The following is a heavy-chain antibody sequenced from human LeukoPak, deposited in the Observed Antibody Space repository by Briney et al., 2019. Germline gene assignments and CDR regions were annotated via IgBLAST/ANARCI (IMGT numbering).Heavy chain of an antibody. V-gene: IGHV4-39*01. Sequence: SETRSLTCTVSGGSISSSSYYWGWIRQPPGKGLEWIGSIYYSGSTYYNPSLKSRVTISVDTSKNQFSLKLSSVTAADTAVYYCAGLGTVDDSSGYQPFDYWGQGTLVTVPS. CDR3: AGLGTVDDSSGYQPFDY. CDR2: IYYSGST. CDR1: GGSISSSSYY. D-gene: IGHD3-22*01. J-gene: IGHJ4*02.